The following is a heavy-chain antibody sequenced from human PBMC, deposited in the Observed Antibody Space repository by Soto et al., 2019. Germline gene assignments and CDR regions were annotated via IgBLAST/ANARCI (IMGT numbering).Heavy chain of an antibody. CDR2: IYATGDT. CDR1: GDSLSRYY. V-gene: IGHV4-4*07. D-gene: IGHD1-26*01. Sequence: SETLSLTCNVSGDSLSRYYWSWIRQPPGQGLEWIGRIYATGDTDYNPPLNSRTSMSVDMSKKQFSLTLRSVTAADTAIYYCVRDGTKNLRDRSEPWGRGSLVTVSS. J-gene: IGHJ5*02. CDR3: VRDGTKNLRDRSEP.